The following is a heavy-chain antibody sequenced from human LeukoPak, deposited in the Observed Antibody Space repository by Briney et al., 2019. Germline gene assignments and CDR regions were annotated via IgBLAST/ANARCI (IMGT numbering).Heavy chain of an antibody. D-gene: IGHD1-26*01. V-gene: IGHV3-48*04. Sequence: GGSLRLSCAASGFTFSSYSMNWVRQAPGKGLEWVSYISSSSSTIYYADSVKGRFTISRDNAKNSLYLQMNSLRAEDTAVYYCASFAAATEKTPWFDPWGQGTLVTVSS. CDR2: ISSSSSTI. J-gene: IGHJ5*02. CDR3: ASFAAATEKTPWFDP. CDR1: GFTFSSYS.